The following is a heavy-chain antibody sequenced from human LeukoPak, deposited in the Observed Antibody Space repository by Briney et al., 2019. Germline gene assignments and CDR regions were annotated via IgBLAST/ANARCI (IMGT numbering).Heavy chain of an antibody. D-gene: IGHD5-18*01. CDR1: GGSISSGSYY. J-gene: IGHJ4*02. CDR2: IYTSGST. Sequence: SETLSLTCTVSGGSISSGSYYWSWIRQPAGKGLEWIGRIYTSGSTNYNPSLKSRVTISVDTSKNQFSLKLSSVTAADTAVYYCAREDTAMAIDYWGQGTLVTVSS. CDR3: AREDTAMAIDY. V-gene: IGHV4-61*02.